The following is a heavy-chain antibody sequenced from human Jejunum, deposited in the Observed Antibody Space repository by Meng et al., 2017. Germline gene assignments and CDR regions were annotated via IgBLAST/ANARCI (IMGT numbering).Heavy chain of an antibody. CDR2: IYLTGST. Sequence: VQLQESGPALVKPSQTLSLTCTVSGGSISSGNYYWSWIRQPAGKGLEWIGHIYLTGSTNYNPSLMSRVTISSDTSKNQISLRLNSVTAADTAVYYCAREKGWYDGTQNWFDPWGQGTLVTVSS. J-gene: IGHJ5*02. D-gene: IGHD6-19*01. CDR1: GGSISSGNYY. V-gene: IGHV4-61*02. CDR3: AREKGWYDGTQNWFDP.